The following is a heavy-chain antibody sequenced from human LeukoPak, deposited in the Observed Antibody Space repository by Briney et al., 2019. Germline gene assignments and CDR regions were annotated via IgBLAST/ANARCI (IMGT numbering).Heavy chain of an antibody. CDR3: ARVPYNYYGLDV. V-gene: IGHV5-51*01. CDR1: GYSFTNYW. D-gene: IGHD3-16*01. Sequence: GESLNISCKGSGYSFTNYWIGWVRQMPGKGLEWMGIIYPDDSDTTYSPSFQGQVTISADKSINTAYLQWSSLKASDTAMYYCARVPYNYYGLDVWGQGTTVTVFS. J-gene: IGHJ6*02. CDR2: IYPDDSDT.